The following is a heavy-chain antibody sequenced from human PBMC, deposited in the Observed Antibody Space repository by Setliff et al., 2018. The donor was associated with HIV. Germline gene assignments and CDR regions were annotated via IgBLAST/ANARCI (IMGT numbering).Heavy chain of an antibody. V-gene: IGHV3-7*01. D-gene: IGHD3-22*01. J-gene: IGHJ4*02. Sequence: PGGSLRLSCAASGFTFSTYWMSWVRQAPGKGLEWVANINQDGREKYYVDSVKGRFTISRDNAKDLLYLQMNSLRGEDTAVYYCARAYNVYDYRFDSSGYDYWGQGTLVTVSS. CDR3: ARAYNVYDYRFDSSGYDY. CDR2: INQDGREK. CDR1: GFTFSTYW.